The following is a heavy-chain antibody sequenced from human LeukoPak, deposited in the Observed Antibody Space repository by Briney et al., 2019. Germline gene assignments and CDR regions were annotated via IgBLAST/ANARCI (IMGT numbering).Heavy chain of an antibody. Sequence: SETLSLTCTVSGGSISSGGYYWSWIRQHPGKGLEWIEYIYYSGSTYYNPSLKSRVTISVDTSKNQFSLKLSSVTAADTAVYYCARVDTAMTGAFDIWGQGTMVTVSS. CDR2: IYYSGST. D-gene: IGHD5-18*01. J-gene: IGHJ3*02. CDR1: GGSISSGGYY. CDR3: ARVDTAMTGAFDI. V-gene: IGHV4-31*03.